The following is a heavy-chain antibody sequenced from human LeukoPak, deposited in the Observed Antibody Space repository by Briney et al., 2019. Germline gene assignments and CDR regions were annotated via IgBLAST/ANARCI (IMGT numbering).Heavy chain of an antibody. Sequence: SETLSLTCAVYGGSFSGYYWSWIRQPPGKGLEWIGEINHSGSTNYNPSLKSRVTISVGTSKNQFSLKLSSVTAADTAVYYCARGRGSRPGIAAAGEKLTFDYWGQGTLVTVSS. V-gene: IGHV4-34*01. CDR2: INHSGST. CDR1: GGSFSGYY. CDR3: ARGRGSRPGIAAAGEKLTFDY. D-gene: IGHD6-13*01. J-gene: IGHJ4*02.